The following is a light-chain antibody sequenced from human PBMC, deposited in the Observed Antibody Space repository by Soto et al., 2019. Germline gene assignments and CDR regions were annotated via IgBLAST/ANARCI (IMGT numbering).Light chain of an antibody. Sequence: ITQSTSSVSASVVDRIIITCLAGKAVRAVLAWYHQKPGKVRKLLIHGVSHLLPGVPSRFSGSGSATEFTLTIGSLQPEDSATYYCQQARSCPLTFGGGTKVEV. CDR3: QQARSCPLT. J-gene: IGKJ4*01. CDR2: GVS. V-gene: IGKV1D-12*01. CDR1: KAVRAV.